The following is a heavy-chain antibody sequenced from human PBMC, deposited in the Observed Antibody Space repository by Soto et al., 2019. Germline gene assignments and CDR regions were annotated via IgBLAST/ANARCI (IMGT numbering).Heavy chain of an antibody. CDR2: ISYEERNK. D-gene: IGHD3-22*01. CDR3: ERDGKKWLLLYFLDY. V-gene: IGHV3-30*03. Sequence: GGSLRLSCAASGFSFSTYGMHWVRQAPGKGLEWVAVISYEERNKYYADSVKGRFTISRDNSKNTLYLQMNSLRVEDTAVYFCERDGKKWLLLYFLDYWGQGPPVTVYS. CDR1: GFSFSTYG. J-gene: IGHJ4*02.